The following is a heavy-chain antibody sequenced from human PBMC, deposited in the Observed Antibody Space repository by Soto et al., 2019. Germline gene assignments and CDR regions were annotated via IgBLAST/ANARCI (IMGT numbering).Heavy chain of an antibody. CDR3: ATDGVTMVRGPYYFDY. CDR1: GYTFTSYD. D-gene: IGHD3-10*01. J-gene: IGHJ4*02. CDR2: ISAYNGNT. V-gene: IGHV1-18*01. Sequence: ASVKVSCKASGYTFTSYDISWVRQAPGQGLEWMGWISAYNGNTNYAQKLQGRVTMTTDTSTSTAYMELRSLRSDDTAVYYCATDGVTMVRGPYYFDYWGQGTLVTVSS.